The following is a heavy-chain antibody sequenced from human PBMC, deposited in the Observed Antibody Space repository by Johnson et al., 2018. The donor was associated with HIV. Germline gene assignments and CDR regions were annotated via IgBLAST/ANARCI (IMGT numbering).Heavy chain of an antibody. Sequence: QVQLVESGGGVVQPGRSLRLFCAASGFTFNSYAMHWVRQAPGKGLEWVAVISYDGSNKYYADSVKGRFTISRDNSKNTLYLQMNSLRAEDTAVYYCAKDQSWIGTGHDTFDIWGQGTMVTVSS. CDR1: GFTFNSYA. J-gene: IGHJ3*02. CDR2: ISYDGSNK. D-gene: IGHD1-1*01. V-gene: IGHV3-30-3*01. CDR3: AKDQSWIGTGHDTFDI.